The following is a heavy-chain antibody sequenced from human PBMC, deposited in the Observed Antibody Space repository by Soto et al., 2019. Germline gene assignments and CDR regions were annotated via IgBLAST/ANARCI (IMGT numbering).Heavy chain of an antibody. CDR1: GFTFSSYA. J-gene: IGHJ6*02. CDR2: ISASGGST. CDR3: AKDAPLGMLLAYSGMDV. D-gene: IGHD1-26*01. Sequence: EVQLLESGGGLVQPGGSLRLSCAASGFTFSSYAMSWVRQAPGKGLEWVSAISASGGSTYYADSVKGRFTISRDYSKSTLYLQMNSLRTEDTAVYYCAKDAPLGMLLAYSGMDVWGQGTTVTVSS. V-gene: IGHV3-23*01.